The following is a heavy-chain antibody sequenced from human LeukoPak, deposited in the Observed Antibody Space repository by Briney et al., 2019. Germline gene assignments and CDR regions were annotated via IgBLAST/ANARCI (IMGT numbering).Heavy chain of an antibody. CDR3: ASGYSYGFHY. V-gene: IGHV3-48*03. CDR1: GFTFRSYE. CDR2: ISSSGSSI. J-gene: IGHJ4*02. D-gene: IGHD5-18*01. Sequence: PGGPLRLSCAASGFTFRSYEMNWVRQAPGKGLEWVSYISSSGSSIYYADSVKGRFTISRDNAKNSLYLQMNSLRAEDTAVYYCASGYSYGFHYWGQGNLVTVSS.